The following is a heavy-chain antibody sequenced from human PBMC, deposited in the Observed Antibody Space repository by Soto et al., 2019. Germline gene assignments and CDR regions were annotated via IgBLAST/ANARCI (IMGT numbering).Heavy chain of an antibody. V-gene: IGHV4-59*01. CDR3: ARDRSAAGYNWFDP. Sequence: QVQLQESGPRLVKPSETLSLTCTVSGDSISSNYWSSIRQPPGKGLEWVGYVYSSGSTKYNPSLKSRVTISVDTPKNQFSLKLSSVTAADTAVYYCARDRSAAGYNWFDPWGQGTLVTVSS. CDR1: GDSISSNY. CDR2: VYSSGST. D-gene: IGHD6-13*01. J-gene: IGHJ5*02.